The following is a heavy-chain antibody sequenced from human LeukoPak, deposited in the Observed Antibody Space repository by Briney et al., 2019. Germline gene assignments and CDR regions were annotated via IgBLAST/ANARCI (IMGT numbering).Heavy chain of an antibody. D-gene: IGHD3-16*01. CDR1: GYTFTSYG. J-gene: IGHJ4*02. CDR3: ARDLSDDYVWGSYAY. CDR2: ISAYNGNT. Sequence: ASVKVSCKASGYTFTSYGISWVRQAPGQGLEWMGWISAYNGNTNYAQKLQGRVTMTTDTSTSTAYMELRSLRSDDTAVYYCARDLSDDYVWGSYAYWGQGTLVTVSS. V-gene: IGHV1-18*01.